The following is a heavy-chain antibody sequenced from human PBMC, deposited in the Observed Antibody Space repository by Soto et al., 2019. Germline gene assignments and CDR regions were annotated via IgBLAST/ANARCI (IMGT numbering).Heavy chain of an antibody. J-gene: IGHJ6*02. CDR1: GGSISSGDYY. Sequence: SETLSLTCTVSGGSISSGDYYWSWIRQPPGKGLEWIGYIYYRGSTYYNPSLKSRVTISVDTSKNQFSLKLSSVTAADTALYYCATDPRTYRTYYYSGMDVWGHGTKVTVSS. V-gene: IGHV4-30-4*01. D-gene: IGHD3-16*02. CDR3: ATDPRTYRTYYYSGMDV. CDR2: IYYRGST.